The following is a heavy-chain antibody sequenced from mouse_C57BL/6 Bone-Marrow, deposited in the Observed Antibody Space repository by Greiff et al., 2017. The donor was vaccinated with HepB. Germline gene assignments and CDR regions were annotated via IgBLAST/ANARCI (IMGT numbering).Heavy chain of an antibody. Sequence: VKLQQPGAELVKPGASVKMSCKASGYTFTSYWITWVKQRPGQGLEWIGDIYPGSGSTNYNEKFKSKATLTVDTSSSTAYMQLSSLTSEDSAVYYCARTGDYYGSSYVDYWGQGTTLTVSS. D-gene: IGHD1-1*01. CDR1: GYTFTSYW. CDR3: ARTGDYYGSSYVDY. V-gene: IGHV1-55*01. CDR2: IYPGSGST. J-gene: IGHJ2*01.